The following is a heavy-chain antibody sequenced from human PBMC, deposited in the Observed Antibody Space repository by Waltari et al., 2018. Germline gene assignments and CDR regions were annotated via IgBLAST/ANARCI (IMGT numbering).Heavy chain of an antibody. Sequence: EVQLVESGGGLVKPGGSLRLSCAASGFPFSSHSMNWVRQAPGKGLEWVSSISSSSSYIYYADSVKGRFTISRDNAKNSLYLQMNSLRAEDTAVYYCARGYSSSSNAFDIWGQGTMVTVSS. CDR3: ARGYSSSSNAFDI. CDR2: ISSSSSYI. CDR1: GFPFSSHS. J-gene: IGHJ3*02. D-gene: IGHD6-6*01. V-gene: IGHV3-21*01.